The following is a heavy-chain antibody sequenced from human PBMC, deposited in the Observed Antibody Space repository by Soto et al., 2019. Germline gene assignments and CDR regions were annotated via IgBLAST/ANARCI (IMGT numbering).Heavy chain of an antibody. V-gene: IGHV3-7*01. CDR3: TRAGNYRFDY. Sequence: GGSLRLSCAASGFTFSRYWMSWVRQAPGKGLEWVANIKQEGSEKYYVDSVKGRFTISRDNAKNTLYLQMDSLRAEDTAVYYCTRAGNYRFDYWGQGTLVTVSS. CDR2: IKQEGSEK. CDR1: GFTFSRYW. J-gene: IGHJ4*02. D-gene: IGHD1-7*01.